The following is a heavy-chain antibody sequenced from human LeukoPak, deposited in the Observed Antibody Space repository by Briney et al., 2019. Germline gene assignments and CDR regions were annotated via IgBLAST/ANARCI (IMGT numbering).Heavy chain of an antibody. Sequence: GGSLRLSCAASGFTFGSFSMNWVRQAPGKGLEWLSYISGSSSIVYYGDSVKGRFTISRDNAKNSLYLQMNSLRDEDTAVYYCARDPSVAATGWGRWFDHWGLGTLVTVSS. D-gene: IGHD6-13*01. CDR2: ISGSSSIV. CDR1: GFTFGSFS. V-gene: IGHV3-48*02. J-gene: IGHJ5*02. CDR3: ARDPSVAATGWGRWFDH.